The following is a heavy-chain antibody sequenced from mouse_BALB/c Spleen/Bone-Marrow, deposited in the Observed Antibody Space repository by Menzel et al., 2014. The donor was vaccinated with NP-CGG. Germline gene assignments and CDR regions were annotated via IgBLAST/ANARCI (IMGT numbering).Heavy chain of an antibody. CDR3: ARNAYYAMDY. Sequence: EVQLQQSGGGLVQPGGSLKLSCAASGFDFSRYWMSWVRQAPGKGLEWIGEINPDSSTINYTPSLKDKFTISRDNAKNTLYLQMSKVRSEDTALYYCARNAYYAMDYWGQGTSVTVSS. J-gene: IGHJ4*01. CDR1: GFDFSRYW. V-gene: IGHV4-1*02. CDR2: INPDSSTI.